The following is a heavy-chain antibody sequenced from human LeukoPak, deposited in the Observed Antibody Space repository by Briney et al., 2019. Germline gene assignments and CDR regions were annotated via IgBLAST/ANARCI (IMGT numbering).Heavy chain of an antibody. CDR2: ISSSSSYI. J-gene: IGHJ2*01. CDR1: GFTFSSYS. CDR3: ARDLHTVPNFYWYFDL. V-gene: IGHV3-21*01. Sequence: GGSLRLSCAASGFTFSSYSMNWVRQAPGKGLEWVSSISSSSSYIYYADSVKGRFTISRDNAKNSLYLQMNSLRAEDTAVYYCARDLHTVPNFYWYFDLWGRGTLVTVSS. D-gene: IGHD2-2*01.